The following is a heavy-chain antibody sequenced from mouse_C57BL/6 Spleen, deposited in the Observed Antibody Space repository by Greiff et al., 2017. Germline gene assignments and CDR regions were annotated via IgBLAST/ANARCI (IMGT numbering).Heavy chain of an antibody. Sequence: QVQLQQPGAELVKPGASVKMSCKASGYTFTSYWITWVKQRPGHGLEWIGDIYPGSGSTNYNEKFKGKATLTVDTSSSTAYMQLSSLTSEDSAVYYCARRAQALAMDYWGQGTSVTVSS. D-gene: IGHD3-2*02. CDR2: IYPGSGST. CDR1: GYTFTSYW. V-gene: IGHV1-55*01. J-gene: IGHJ4*01. CDR3: ARRAQALAMDY.